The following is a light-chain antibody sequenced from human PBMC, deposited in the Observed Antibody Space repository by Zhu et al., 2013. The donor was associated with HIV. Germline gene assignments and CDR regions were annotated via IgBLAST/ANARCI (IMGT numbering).Light chain of an antibody. CDR1: QAISTS. Sequence: DIQMTQSPSSLSASVGGEVTITCRASQAISTSLAWFQQKPGRVPKSLIYAASSLHSGVPSKFRGGGSGTHFTLTISSLQPADFATYYCQQYNTYSPWTFGQGTRVEIK. J-gene: IGKJ1*01. CDR3: QQYNTYSPWT. CDR2: AAS. V-gene: IGKV1-16*02.